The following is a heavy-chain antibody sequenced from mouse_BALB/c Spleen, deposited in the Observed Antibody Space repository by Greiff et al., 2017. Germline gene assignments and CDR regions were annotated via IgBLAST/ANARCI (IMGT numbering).Heavy chain of an antibody. V-gene: IGHV6-6*02. J-gene: IGHJ2*01. CDR2: IRLKSDNYAT. Sequence: DVKLVESGGGLVQPGGSMKLSCVASGFTFSSYWMSWVRQSPEKGLEWVAEIRLKSDNYATHYAESVKGKFTISRDDSKSRLYLQMNSLRAEDTGIYYCTRLLRDWGQGTTLTVSS. D-gene: IGHD1-1*01. CDR3: TRLLRD. CDR1: GFTFSSYW.